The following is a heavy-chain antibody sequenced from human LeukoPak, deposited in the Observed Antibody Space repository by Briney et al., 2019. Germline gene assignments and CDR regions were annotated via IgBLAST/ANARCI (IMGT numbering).Heavy chain of an antibody. V-gene: IGHV4-34*11. CDR1: GGSFSGYY. Sequence: PSETLSLTCAVYGGSFSGYYWSWIRQPPGKGLEWIGYIYYSGSTNYNPSLRSRATISVDTSKKQFSLNLSSVTAADTALYYCARVATMVQGSNGMDVWGKGTTVTVSS. J-gene: IGHJ6*04. D-gene: IGHD3-10*01. CDR2: IYYSGST. CDR3: ARVATMVQGSNGMDV.